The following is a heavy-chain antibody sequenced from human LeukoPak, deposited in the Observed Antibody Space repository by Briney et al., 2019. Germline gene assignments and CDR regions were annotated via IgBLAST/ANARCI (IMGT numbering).Heavy chain of an antibody. CDR1: GYTFTGFY. D-gene: IGHD3-3*01. CDR3: ARGYDLDGP. V-gene: IGHV1-2*02. CDR2: INPNSGDT. Sequence: ASVKVSCKASGYTFTGFYMHWVRQAPGQGLEWMGWINPNSGDTRYAQKFQGRVTMTRDTSMNTAYMELSRLRSDDTAVYYCARGYDLDGPWGQGTLVTVSS. J-gene: IGHJ5*02.